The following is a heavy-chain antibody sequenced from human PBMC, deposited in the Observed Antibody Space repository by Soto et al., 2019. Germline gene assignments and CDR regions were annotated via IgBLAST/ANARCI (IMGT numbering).Heavy chain of an antibody. J-gene: IGHJ4*02. CDR2: MIGDGTSW. V-gene: IGHV3-23*01. Sequence: VQLLESGGGLAQAGGSLRLSCAASGFNFRIYAMNWVRQAPGKGLEWVSVMIGDGTSWDYADSVRGRFTISRDNCKNTLYLEMNSLRAEDTAVYYCAKDLRPDGRYDLDYWGQGTLVTVSS. CDR3: AKDLRPDGRYDLDY. CDR1: GFNFRIYA. D-gene: IGHD1-26*01.